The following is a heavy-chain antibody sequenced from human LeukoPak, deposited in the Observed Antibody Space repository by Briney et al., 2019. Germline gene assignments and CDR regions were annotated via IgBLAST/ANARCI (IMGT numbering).Heavy chain of an antibody. D-gene: IGHD1-26*01. CDR1: GFTFSNAW. CDR2: IKSKTDGGTT. Sequence: GGSLRLSCAASGFTFSNAWMSWVRQAPGKGLEWVGRIKSKTDGGTTDYAAPVKGRFTISRDDSKNTLYLQMNSLKTEDTAVYYCTTDGLPNWELPLDYWGQGTLVTVSS. J-gene: IGHJ4*02. V-gene: IGHV3-15*01. CDR3: TTDGLPNWELPLDY.